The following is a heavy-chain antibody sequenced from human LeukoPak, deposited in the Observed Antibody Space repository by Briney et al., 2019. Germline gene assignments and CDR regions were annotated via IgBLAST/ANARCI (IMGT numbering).Heavy chain of an antibody. Sequence: PSETLSLTCTVSGGSINNYYWNWIRQPPGKGLEWIGYIYYSGSTNYNPSLKSRVTISVDTSKNQFSLKLSSVAAADTAVYYCARHSYYYDSSGYYTHWFDPWGQGTLVTVSS. CDR1: GGSINNYY. J-gene: IGHJ5*02. CDR3: ARHSYYYDSSGYYTHWFDP. CDR2: IYYSGST. V-gene: IGHV4-59*08. D-gene: IGHD3-22*01.